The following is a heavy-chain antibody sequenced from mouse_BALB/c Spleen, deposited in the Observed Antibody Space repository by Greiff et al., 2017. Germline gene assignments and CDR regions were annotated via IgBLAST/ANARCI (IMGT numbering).Heavy chain of an antibody. CDR1: GFNIKDYY. CDR3: ARGGGMDY. CDR2: IDPENGNT. V-gene: IGHV14-1*02. Sequence: VQLQQSGAKLVRPGALVKLSCKASGFNIKDYYMHWVKQRPEQGLEWIGWIDPENGNTIYDPKFQGKASITADTSSNTAYLQLSSLTSEDTAVYYCARGGGMDYWGQGTSVTVSS. J-gene: IGHJ4*01.